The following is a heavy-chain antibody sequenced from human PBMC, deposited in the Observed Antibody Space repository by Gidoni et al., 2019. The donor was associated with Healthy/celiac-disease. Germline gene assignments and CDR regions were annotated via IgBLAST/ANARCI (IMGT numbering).Heavy chain of an antibody. CDR3: AKDRVAVADTFDY. V-gene: IGHV3-23*01. Sequence: EVQLLESGGGLVQPGGSLRLSCQSSGFTFSSYAMSWVRQAPGKGLEWVSAISGSGGSTYYADSVKGRFTISRDNSKNTLYLQMNSLRAEDTAVYYCAKDRVAVADTFDYWGQGTLVTVSS. CDR1: GFTFSSYA. J-gene: IGHJ4*02. D-gene: IGHD6-19*01. CDR2: ISGSGGST.